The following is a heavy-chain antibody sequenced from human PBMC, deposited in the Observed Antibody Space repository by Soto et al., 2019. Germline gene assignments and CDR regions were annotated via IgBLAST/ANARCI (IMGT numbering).Heavy chain of an antibody. CDR2: ISAYNGNT. D-gene: IGHD2-15*01. V-gene: IGHV1-18*01. CDR3: ARGKLGYCSGGSCYSAPRRFDP. J-gene: IGHJ5*02. Sequence: GASVKVSCKASGYTFTSYGISWVRQAPGQGLEWMGWISAYNGNTNYAQKLQGRVTMTTDTSTSTAYMELRSLRSDDTAVYYCARGKLGYCSGGSCYSAPRRFDPWGQGTLVTVSS. CDR1: GYTFTSYG.